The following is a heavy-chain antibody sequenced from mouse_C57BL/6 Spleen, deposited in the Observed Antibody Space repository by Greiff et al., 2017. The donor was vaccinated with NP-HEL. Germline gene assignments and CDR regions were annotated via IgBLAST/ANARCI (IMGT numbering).Heavy chain of an antibody. CDR1: GYTFTSYG. CDR3: AREHFDV. Sequence: VQLQQSGAELARPGASVKLSCKASGYTFTSYGISWVKQRTGQGLEWIGVIYPRSGNTYYNEKFKGKATLTADKSSSTASMGLGSLTAEDSAVYFCAREHFDVWGTGTTVTVSS. CDR2: IYPRSGNT. J-gene: IGHJ1*03. V-gene: IGHV1-81*01.